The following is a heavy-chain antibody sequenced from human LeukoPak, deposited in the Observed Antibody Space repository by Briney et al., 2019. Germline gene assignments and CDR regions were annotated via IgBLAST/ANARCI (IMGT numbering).Heavy chain of an antibody. V-gene: IGHV3-30-3*01. CDR3: ARDRHCANGVCHSPPGMDV. J-gene: IGHJ6*02. Sequence: GGSLRLSCAASGFTFSSYSMHWVRQAPGKGLEWVAVISYDGSNKYNADSVKGRFTISRDNSKNTLYLQMNSLRREDTAVYYCARDRHCANGVCHSPPGMDVWGQGTTVTVSS. CDR2: ISYDGSNK. D-gene: IGHD2-8*01. CDR1: GFTFSSYS.